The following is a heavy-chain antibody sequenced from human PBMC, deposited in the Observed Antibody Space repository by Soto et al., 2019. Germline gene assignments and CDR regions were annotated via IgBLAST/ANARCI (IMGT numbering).Heavy chain of an antibody. Sequence: EVQLLESGGNLVQPGGSLRLSCAASGFSFSTYALTWVRQVPGKGLEWVSGISDSGATTYYADSVKGRFTISRDNAKNTVFLYRTSRRAEDTALYYCAKWTDTVVEAALAGGAFDIWGQGTTVTVSS. CDR3: AKWTDTVVEAALAGGAFDI. CDR2: ISDSGATT. D-gene: IGHD2-2*01. CDR1: GFSFSTYA. J-gene: IGHJ3*02. V-gene: IGHV3-23*01.